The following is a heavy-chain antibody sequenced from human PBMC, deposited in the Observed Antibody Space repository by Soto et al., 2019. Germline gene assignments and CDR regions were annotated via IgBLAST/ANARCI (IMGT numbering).Heavy chain of an antibody. CDR1: GGSFSGYY. CDR3: ARGVPGRISMVRGVLRNWFDP. CDR2: INDSGST. D-gene: IGHD3-10*01. V-gene: IGHV4-34*01. Sequence: PSETLSLTCAVYGGSFSGYYWSWIRQPPGKGLEWIGEINDSGSTNYNPSLKSRVTISVDTSKNQFSLKLSSLTAADTAVYYCARGVPGRISMVRGVLRNWFDPWGQGTLVTVSS. J-gene: IGHJ5*02.